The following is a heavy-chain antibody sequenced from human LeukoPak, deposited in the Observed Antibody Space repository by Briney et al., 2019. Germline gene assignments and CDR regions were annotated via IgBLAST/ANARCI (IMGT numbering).Heavy chain of an antibody. CDR2: IRGRSDTT. CDR3: ARGSGPGRGAIDY. Sequence: GGSLRLSCAASGFTFSDYYMNWLRQAPGKGLEWIAFIRGRSDTTYYADSVQGRFTISRDNAEDSVYLQMNSLRAEDTAVYYCARGSGPGRGAIDYWGQGTLVTVSS. J-gene: IGHJ4*02. D-gene: IGHD1-14*01. V-gene: IGHV3-11*04. CDR1: GFTFSDYY.